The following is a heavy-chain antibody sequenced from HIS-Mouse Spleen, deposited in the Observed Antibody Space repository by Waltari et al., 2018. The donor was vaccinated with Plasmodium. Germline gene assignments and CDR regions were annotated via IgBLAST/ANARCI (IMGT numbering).Heavy chain of an antibody. Sequence: QVQLQQWGAGLLKPSETLSLTCAVYGGSFSGYYWSWIRQPPGKGLEWIGEINHSGSTNYNPSLNGRVTKSVDTSKNQFSLKLSSVTAQDTAVYYRSRGRVLVTSSPYFYLWGRGTLVTVSS. V-gene: IGHV4-34*01. J-gene: IGHJ2*01. CDR2: INHSGST. CDR1: GGSFSGYY. CDR3: SRGRVLVTSSPYFYL. D-gene: IGHD2-21*02.